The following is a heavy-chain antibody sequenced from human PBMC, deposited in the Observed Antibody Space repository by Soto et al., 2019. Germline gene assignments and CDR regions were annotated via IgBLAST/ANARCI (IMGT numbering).Heavy chain of an antibody. Sequence: ASVKVSCKVSGYTLTELSMHWVRQAPGKRLEWMGGIDADNGETKYAQKFQGRVTITRDTSASTAYMELSSLRSEDTAVYYCARDMEAARWGQGTLVTVSS. D-gene: IGHD6-6*01. V-gene: IGHV1-3*01. CDR2: IDADNGET. CDR1: GYTLTELS. J-gene: IGHJ4*02. CDR3: ARDMEAAR.